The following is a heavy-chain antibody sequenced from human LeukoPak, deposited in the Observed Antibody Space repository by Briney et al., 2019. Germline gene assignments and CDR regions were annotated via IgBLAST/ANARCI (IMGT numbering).Heavy chain of an antibody. CDR1: GGSISSHY. CDR3: AREVRTGYWPHVHYYYYMDV. V-gene: IGHV4-4*07. J-gene: IGHJ6*03. Sequence: SETLSLTCTVSGGSISSHYWSWIRQPAGKGLEWIGHMYISGSTDYNPSLKSRFTMSVETSKNQFSLKLSSVTAADTAVYYCAREVRTGYWPHVHYYYYMDVWGKGTTVTVSS. CDR2: MYISGST. D-gene: IGHD3/OR15-3a*01.